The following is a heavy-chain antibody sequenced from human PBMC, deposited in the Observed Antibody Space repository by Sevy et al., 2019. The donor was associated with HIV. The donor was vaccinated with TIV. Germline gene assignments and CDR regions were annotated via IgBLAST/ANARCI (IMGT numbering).Heavy chain of an antibody. Sequence: GGSLRLSCAASGFTFSSYSMNWVRQAPGKGLEWVSSISSSSSYIYYADSVKGRLTISRDNAKNTLYLQMNSLRAEDTAGYYCAGGYCTGGVCSYLGGDFDYWGQGTLVTVSS. J-gene: IGHJ4*02. D-gene: IGHD2-8*02. V-gene: IGHV3-21*01. CDR3: AGGYCTGGVCSYLGGDFDY. CDR2: ISSSSSYI. CDR1: GFTFSSYS.